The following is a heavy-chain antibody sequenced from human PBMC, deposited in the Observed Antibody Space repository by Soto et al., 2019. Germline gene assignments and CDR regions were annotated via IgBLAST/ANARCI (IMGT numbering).Heavy chain of an antibody. V-gene: IGHV3-23*01. J-gene: IGHJ4*02. D-gene: IGHD1-26*01. CDR2: INNSGSRT. CDR1: GFTFSSYG. Sequence: EGQLLESGGGFVQPGGSLRLSCAASGFTFSSYGMSWVRQAPGKGLEWVSSINNSGSRTYHADSLKGLFTISRDNPTNTLYLQMNGLRAADTAVYYCAKARTDQSGTYFPFDYWGQGTLVTVSS. CDR3: AKARTDQSGTYFPFDY.